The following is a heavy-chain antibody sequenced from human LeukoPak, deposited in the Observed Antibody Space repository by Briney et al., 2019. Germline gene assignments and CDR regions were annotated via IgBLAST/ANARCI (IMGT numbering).Heavy chain of an antibody. D-gene: IGHD6-13*01. J-gene: IGHJ6*02. CDR1: GFTFDDYA. V-gene: IGHV3-9*01. Sequence: GRSLRLSCAAPGFTFDDYAMHWVRQVSGKGLEWVSGISWDGISRGYADSVKGRFTISRDNGKKSLYLQMNSLRAEDTALYYCAKDQGGGSSWSGGMDVWGQGTTVTVSS. CDR2: ISWDGISR. CDR3: AKDQGGGSSWSGGMDV.